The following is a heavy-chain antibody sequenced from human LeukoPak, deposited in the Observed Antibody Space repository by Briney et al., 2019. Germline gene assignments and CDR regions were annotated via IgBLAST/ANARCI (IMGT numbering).Heavy chain of an antibody. CDR3: ARDRLWSGYHVFDY. Sequence: ASVKVSCKASGYTFTSYDINWVRQATGQGLEWMGWMNPNSGNTGYAQKFQGRVTITRNTSISTAYMELRSLRSDDTAVYYCARDRLWSGYHVFDYWGQGTLVTVSS. V-gene: IGHV1-8*03. D-gene: IGHD3-3*01. CDR2: MNPNSGNT. CDR1: GYTFTSYD. J-gene: IGHJ4*02.